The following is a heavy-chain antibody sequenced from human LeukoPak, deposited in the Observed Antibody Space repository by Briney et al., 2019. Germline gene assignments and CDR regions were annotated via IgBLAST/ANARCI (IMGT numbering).Heavy chain of an antibody. J-gene: IGHJ6*02. CDR2: MNPNSGNT. CDR1: GYTFTSYD. CDR3: ASGLGWLRFSYYYGMDV. V-gene: IGHV1-8*01. D-gene: IGHD5-12*01. Sequence: ASVKVSCKASGYTFTSYDNNWVRQATGQGLEWMGWMNPNSGNTGYAQKFQGRVTMTRNTSISTAYMELSSLRSEDTAVYYCASGLGWLRFSYYYGMDVWGQGTTVTVSS.